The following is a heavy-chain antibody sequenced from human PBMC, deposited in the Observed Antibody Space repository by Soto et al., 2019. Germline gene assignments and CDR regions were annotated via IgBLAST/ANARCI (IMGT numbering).Heavy chain of an antibody. D-gene: IGHD5-12*01. CDR2: ISYDGSNK. CDR3: ARDRIVATIFDSWYYYYYYGMDV. V-gene: IGHV3-30-3*01. Sequence: QVQLVESGGGVVQPGRSLRLSCAASGFTFSSYAMHWVRQAPGKGLEWVAVISYDGSNKYYADSVKGRFTISRDNSKNTLYLQMNSLRAEDTAVYYCARDRIVATIFDSWYYYYYYGMDVWGQGTTVTVSS. CDR1: GFTFSSYA. J-gene: IGHJ6*02.